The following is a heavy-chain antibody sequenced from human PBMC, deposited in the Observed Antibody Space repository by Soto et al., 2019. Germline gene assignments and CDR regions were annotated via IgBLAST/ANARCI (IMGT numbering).Heavy chain of an antibody. J-gene: IGHJ4*02. V-gene: IGHV3-33*01. D-gene: IGHD3-22*01. Sequence: QVQLVESGGGVVQPGGSLRLSCAASGFSFSKFAMHWVRQAPGKGLECVAVIWFDGSNRDYADSVKGRFTVSRDNSENTLSLQMNNLRADDTGVYYCAREGDSSGYPVYFDFWGQGTVVTVSS. CDR2: IWFDGSNR. CDR3: AREGDSSGYPVYFDF. CDR1: GFSFSKFA.